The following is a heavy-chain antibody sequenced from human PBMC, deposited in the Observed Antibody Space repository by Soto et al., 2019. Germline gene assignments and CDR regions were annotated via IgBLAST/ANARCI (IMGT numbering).Heavy chain of an antibody. J-gene: IGHJ4*01. CDR3: ARVGTRPGYCSGGSCPFDY. D-gene: IGHD2-15*01. CDR1: GYTFTSYA. V-gene: IGHV1-3*01. CDR2: INAGNGNT. Sequence: QVQLVQSGAEVKKPGASVKVSCKASGYTFTSYAMHWVRQAPGQRLEWMGWINAGNGNTKYSQKFQGRVTITGDTSASTAYMELSSPRSEDTAVYYCARVGTRPGYCSGGSCPFDYWVHGTLVTVSS.